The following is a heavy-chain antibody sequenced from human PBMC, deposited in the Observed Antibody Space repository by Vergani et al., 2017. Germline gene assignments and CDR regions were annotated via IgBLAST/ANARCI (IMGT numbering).Heavy chain of an antibody. CDR1: GYTFTSYG. CDR2: INPNSGGT. J-gene: IGHJ4*02. CDR3: ARDDSSGWYRLFDY. D-gene: IGHD6-19*01. V-gene: IGHV1-2*02. Sequence: QVQLVQSGAEVKKPGASVKVSCKASGYTFTSYGISWVRQAPGQGLEWMGWINPNSGGTNYAQKFQGRVTMTRDTSISTAYMELSRLRSDDTAVYYCARDDSSGWYRLFDYWGQGTLVTVSS.